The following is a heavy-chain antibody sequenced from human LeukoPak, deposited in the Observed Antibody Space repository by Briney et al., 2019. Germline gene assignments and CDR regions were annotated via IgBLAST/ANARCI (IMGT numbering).Heavy chain of an antibody. CDR2: IVVGSGNT. V-gene: IGHV1-58*01. CDR3: AADDIVVVPAAQGAFDI. CDR1: GFTFTSSA. Sequence: GASVKVSCKSSGFTFTSSAVQWVRQARGQRLEWIGWIVVGSGNTNYAHKFQERVTITRDMSTSTAYMELSSLRSEDTAVYYCAADDIVVVPAAQGAFDIWGQGTMVTVSS. J-gene: IGHJ3*02. D-gene: IGHD2-2*01.